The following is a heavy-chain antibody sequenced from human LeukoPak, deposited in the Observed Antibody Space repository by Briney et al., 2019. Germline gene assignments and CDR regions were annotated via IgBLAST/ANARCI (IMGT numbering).Heavy chain of an antibody. J-gene: IGHJ5*02. Sequence: SETLSLTCTVSGGSISSYYWSWIRQPPGKGLEWIGSIYHSGNTYYNPSLKSRVTISVDTSKNQFSLKLSSVTAADTAVYYCAIQVKVVIKNWFDPWGQGTLVTVSS. CDR3: AIQVKVVIKNWFDP. CDR2: IYHSGNT. V-gene: IGHV4-59*04. CDR1: GGSISSYY. D-gene: IGHD2-21*01.